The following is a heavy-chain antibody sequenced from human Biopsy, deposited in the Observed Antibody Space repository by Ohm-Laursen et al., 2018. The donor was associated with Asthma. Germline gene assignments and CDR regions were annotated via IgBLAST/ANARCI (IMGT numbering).Heavy chain of an antibody. CDR3: ARGSSSRLSQWELLVSGGKRAHSYYGMDV. D-gene: IGHD1-26*01. J-gene: IGHJ6*02. V-gene: IGHV4-59*12. Sequence: SDTLSLTWAVYGGSFSSNYWSWIRQPPGKGLEWLGDTHYSGATNYNPSLSSRVTISVDTSKNQFSLGLGSVTAADTAVYYCARGSSSRLSQWELLVSGGKRAHSYYGMDVWGQGTTVTVSS. CDR2: THYSGAT. CDR1: GGSFSSNY.